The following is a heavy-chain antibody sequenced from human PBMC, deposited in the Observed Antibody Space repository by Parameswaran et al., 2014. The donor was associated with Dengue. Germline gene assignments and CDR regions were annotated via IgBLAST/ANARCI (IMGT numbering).Heavy chain of an antibody. V-gene: IGHV3-7*03. J-gene: IGHJ6*02. CDR2: IKQDGSEK. CDR3: ARDREGMDV. Sequence: QMPGKGLEWVANIKQDGSEKYYVDSVKGRFTISRDNAKNSLYLQMNSLRAEDTAVYYCARDREGMDVWGQGTTVTVSS.